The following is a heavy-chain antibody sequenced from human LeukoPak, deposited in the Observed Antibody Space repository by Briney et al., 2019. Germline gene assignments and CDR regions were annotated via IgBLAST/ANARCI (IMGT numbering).Heavy chain of an antibody. Sequence: PGGSLRLSCAAAGFTLSSYSMNWVRQAPGKGLEWVSSISSSSSYIYYADSVKGRFTISRDNAKNSLYLQMNSLRAEDTAVYYCARDRVSDLGYCSGGSCYSGPFDYWGQGTLVTVSS. CDR3: ARDRVSDLGYCSGGSCYSGPFDY. CDR1: GFTLSSYS. D-gene: IGHD2-15*01. V-gene: IGHV3-21*01. J-gene: IGHJ4*02. CDR2: ISSSSSYI.